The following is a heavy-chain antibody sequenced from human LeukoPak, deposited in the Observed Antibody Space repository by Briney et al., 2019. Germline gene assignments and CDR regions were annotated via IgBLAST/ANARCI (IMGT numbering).Heavy chain of an antibody. D-gene: IGHD5-18*01. J-gene: IGHJ4*02. CDR3: ASTNAAMVTGWGFDY. V-gene: IGHV4-59*01. Sequence: PSETLSLTCTVSGGSISSYYWSWIRQPPGKGLEWIGYIYYSGSTNYNPSLKSRVTISVDTSKNQFSLKLSSVTAADTAVYYCASTNAAMVTGWGFDYWGQGTLVTVSS. CDR1: GGSISSYY. CDR2: IYYSGST.